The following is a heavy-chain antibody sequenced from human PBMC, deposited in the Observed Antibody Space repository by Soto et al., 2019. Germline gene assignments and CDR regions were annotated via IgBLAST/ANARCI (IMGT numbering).Heavy chain of an antibody. V-gene: IGHV3-23*01. Sequence: RRLSCAASGFTFSIYAMSWVRQAPGKGLEWVSAISGSGGSTYYADSVKGRFTISRDNSKNTLYLQMNSLRAEDTAVYYCAKDVPDIVVVPAATFFDYWGQGTLVTVSS. D-gene: IGHD2-2*01. CDR3: AKDVPDIVVVPAATFFDY. CDR1: GFTFSIYA. CDR2: ISGSGGST. J-gene: IGHJ4*02.